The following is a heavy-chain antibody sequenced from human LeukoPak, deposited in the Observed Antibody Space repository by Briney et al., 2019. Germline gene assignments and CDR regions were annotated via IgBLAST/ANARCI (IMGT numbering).Heavy chain of an antibody. J-gene: IGHJ1*01. Sequence: GGSLRLSCAASGFTFSKYWMHWVRQVPGKGLVWVSLINGDGSTTNYADFVKGRFTISRDNAKNTLSLQVNSLRADDTAVYYCATGNYYDSRGYYTFGYWGQGTLVTVSS. CDR3: ATGNYYDSRGYYTFGY. CDR1: GFTFSKYW. V-gene: IGHV3-74*01. D-gene: IGHD3-22*01. CDR2: INGDGSTT.